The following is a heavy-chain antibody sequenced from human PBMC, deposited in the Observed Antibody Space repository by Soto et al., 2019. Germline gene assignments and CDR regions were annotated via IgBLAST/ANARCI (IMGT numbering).Heavy chain of an antibody. CDR1: GGTFSSYT. D-gene: IGHD2-21*02. V-gene: IGHV1-69*08. CDR2: IIPILGIA. J-gene: IGHJ6*03. CDR3: ARDVLTRDYYYYYYMDV. Sequence: QVQLVQSGAEVKKPGSSVKVSCKASGGTFSSYTISWVQQAPGQGLEWMGRIIPILGIANYAQKFQGRVTITADKSTSTAYMELSSLRSEDTAVYYCARDVLTRDYYYYYYMDVWGKGTTVTVSS.